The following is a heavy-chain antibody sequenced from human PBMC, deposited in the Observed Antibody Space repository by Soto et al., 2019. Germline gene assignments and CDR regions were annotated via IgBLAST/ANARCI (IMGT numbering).Heavy chain of an antibody. CDR3: ARDQPLPRMGDFDI. J-gene: IGHJ3*02. V-gene: IGHV3-33*01. Sequence: GGSLRLSCAASGFTFSSYGMHWVRQAPGKGLEWVAVIWYDGSNKYYADSVKGRFTISRDNSKNTLYLQMISLRAEDTAVYYCARDQPLPRMGDFDIWGQGTMVTVSS. CDR1: GFTFSSYG. D-gene: IGHD2-21*01. CDR2: IWYDGSNK.